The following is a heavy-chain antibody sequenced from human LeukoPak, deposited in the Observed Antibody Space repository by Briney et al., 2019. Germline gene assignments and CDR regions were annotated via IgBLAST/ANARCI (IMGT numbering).Heavy chain of an antibody. D-gene: IGHD6-13*01. J-gene: IGHJ4*02. CDR2: IRGDGSST. V-gene: IGHV3-23*01. CDR3: AKTRSSWYLGYFDY. Sequence: PGGSLRLSCAAFGFTFPNYAMGWVGQAPGKGLEWVSVIRGDGSSTYYADSMKGRFTISRDNSKSTLYLQMNSLRAEDTAVYYCAKTRSSWYLGYFDYWGQGTLVTVSS. CDR1: GFTFPNYA.